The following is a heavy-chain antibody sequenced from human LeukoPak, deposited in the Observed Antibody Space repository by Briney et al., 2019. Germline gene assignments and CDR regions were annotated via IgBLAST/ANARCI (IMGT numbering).Heavy chain of an antibody. CDR3: ARVVVGAADRQWYGIDV. Sequence: KASETLSLTCTVYGGSISSYYWSWIRQPPGKGLEWIGYVDYRGNTNYNPSLKSRVTISIDTSKNLYSLELNSVTAADTAVYYCARVVVGAADRQWYGIDVWGQGTTVTVSS. CDR2: VDYRGNT. CDR1: GGSISSYY. J-gene: IGHJ6*02. V-gene: IGHV4-59*01. D-gene: IGHD2-15*01.